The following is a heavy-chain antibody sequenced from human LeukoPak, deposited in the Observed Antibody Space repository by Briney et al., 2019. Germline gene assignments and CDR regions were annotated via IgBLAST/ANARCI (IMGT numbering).Heavy chain of an antibody. Sequence: GGSLRLSCAASGFTFSTYALSWVRQAPGKGLEWVSTISGSGASTYYADSVKGRFTISRDNSKNTLYLQMNNLRGEDTAVYSCAKCVDYDCWSGNWYFDLWGRGTLVTVSS. CDR2: ISGSGAST. CDR3: AKCVDYDCWSGNWYFDL. J-gene: IGHJ2*01. CDR1: GFTFSTYA. D-gene: IGHD3-3*01. V-gene: IGHV3-23*01.